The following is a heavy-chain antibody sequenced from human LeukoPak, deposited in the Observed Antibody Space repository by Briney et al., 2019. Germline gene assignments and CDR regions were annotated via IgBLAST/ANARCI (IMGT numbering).Heavy chain of an antibody. CDR3: AKDREQPKYYFDY. CDR1: GFTFSSYG. D-gene: IGHD1-26*01. CDR2: ISYDGSNK. J-gene: IGHJ4*02. Sequence: GRSLRLSCGASGFTFSSYGMHWVRQAPGKGLEWVAVISYDGSNKYYADSVKGRFTISRDNSKNTLYLQMNSLRAEDTAVYYCAKDREQPKYYFDYWGQGTLVTVSS. V-gene: IGHV3-30*18.